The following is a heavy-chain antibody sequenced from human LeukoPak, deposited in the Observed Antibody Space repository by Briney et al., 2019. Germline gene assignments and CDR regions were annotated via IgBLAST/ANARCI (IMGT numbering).Heavy chain of an antibody. CDR2: TYYGGST. CDR3: ARSGPHGGWYYFDY. CDR1: GDSISSGGYY. Sequence: PSETLSLTCTVSGDSISSGGYYWSWIRHHPGKGLAWIGYTYYGGSTYYTPTLESRVSISIDTSAYQFSLKLSSVTAADTAVYYCARSGPHGGWYYFDYWGQGTLVTVSS. V-gene: IGHV4-31*03. J-gene: IGHJ4*02. D-gene: IGHD6-19*01.